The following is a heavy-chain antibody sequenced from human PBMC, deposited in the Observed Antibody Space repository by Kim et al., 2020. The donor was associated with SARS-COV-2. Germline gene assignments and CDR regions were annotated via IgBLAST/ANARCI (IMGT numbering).Heavy chain of an antibody. J-gene: IGHJ4*02. D-gene: IGHD3-10*01. Sequence: SETLSLTCTVSGGSISSGDYYWSWIRQPPGKGLEWIGYIYYSGSTYYNPSLKSRVTISVDTSKNQFSLKLSSVTAADTAVYYCAREVQYYGSGSTDYFDYWGQGTLVTVSS. CDR2: IYYSGST. V-gene: IGHV4-30-4*01. CDR3: AREVQYYGSGSTDYFDY. CDR1: GGSISSGDYY.